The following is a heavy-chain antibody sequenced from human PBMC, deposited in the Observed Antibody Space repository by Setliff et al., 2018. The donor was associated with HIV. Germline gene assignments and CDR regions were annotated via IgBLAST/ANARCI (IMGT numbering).Heavy chain of an antibody. J-gene: IGHJ5*02. Sequence: ASVKVSCKASGYTFTGYYMHWVRQAPGQGLEWMGWINPDSGSTNYAQKFQGWVTMTRDMSITTAYMELSRLTSDDTAVYYCARQGAAADGFDPWGQGTLVTVSS. CDR2: INPDSGST. CDR1: GYTFTGYY. CDR3: ARQGAAADGFDP. D-gene: IGHD6-13*01. V-gene: IGHV1-2*04.